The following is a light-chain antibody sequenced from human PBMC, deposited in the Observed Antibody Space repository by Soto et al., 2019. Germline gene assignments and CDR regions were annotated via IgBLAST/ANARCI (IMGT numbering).Light chain of an antibody. Sequence: DIQMTQSPSILSASVGDRVTITCRASQNINNWLAWYQQKPGKAPKLLIYDASSLESGVPSRFSGSGSGTEFTLTISNLQPDDFATYYCQQLNSYPITFGQGTRLENK. J-gene: IGKJ5*01. V-gene: IGKV1-5*01. CDR1: QNINNW. CDR3: QQLNSYPIT. CDR2: DAS.